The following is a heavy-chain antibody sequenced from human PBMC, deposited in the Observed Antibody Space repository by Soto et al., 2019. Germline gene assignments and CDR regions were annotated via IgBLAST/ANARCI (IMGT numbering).Heavy chain of an antibody. CDR1: GFTFSSYG. CDR2: IWYDGSNK. D-gene: IGHD6-19*01. V-gene: IGHV3-33*01. J-gene: IGHJ4*02. CDR3: ASSGYSSGWYCFDY. Sequence: QVQLVESGGGVVQPGRSLRLSCAASGFTFSSYGMHWVRQAPGKGLEWVAVIWYDGSNKYYADSVKGRFTISRDNSKNTLYLQMNSLSAEDTAVYYCASSGYSSGWYCFDYWGQGTLVTVSS.